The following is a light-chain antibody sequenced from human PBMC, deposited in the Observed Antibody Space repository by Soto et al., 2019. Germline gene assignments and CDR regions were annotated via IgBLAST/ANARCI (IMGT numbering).Light chain of an antibody. CDR2: DAS. CDR1: QSISSW. V-gene: IGKV1-5*01. Sequence: DIQRTQSPSTLSSSVGDRVTITCRASQSISSWLAWYQQKPGKAPKLLIYDASSLESGVPSRVSGSGSGTEFTLTIDSLQPDDFATYYCQEYKSYSWTFGQGTKVDI. J-gene: IGKJ1*01. CDR3: QEYKSYSWT.